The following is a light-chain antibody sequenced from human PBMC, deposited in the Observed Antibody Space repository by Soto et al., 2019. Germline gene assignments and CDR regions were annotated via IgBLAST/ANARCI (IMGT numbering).Light chain of an antibody. CDR2: RAS. CDR1: QDISVY. Sequence: DIQMTQSPSSLSASVGDRVTITCRASQDISVYLAWYQQKPGKVPILLIYRASTWQSGVPSRFSGSGSGTDFTLTISSLQPEDVATDFCQKFNTAPLTFGQGTRLESK. J-gene: IGKJ5*01. CDR3: QKFNTAPLT. V-gene: IGKV1-27*01.